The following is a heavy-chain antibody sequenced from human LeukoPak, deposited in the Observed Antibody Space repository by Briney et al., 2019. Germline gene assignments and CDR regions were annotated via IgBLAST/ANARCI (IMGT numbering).Heavy chain of an antibody. J-gene: IGHJ6*03. V-gene: IGHV3-7*01. CDR1: GFTFSSYW. Sequence: PGGSLRLSCAASGFTFSSYWMSWVRQAPGKGREWVANIKQDGSEKYYVVSVKGRFTISRDNAKNSLYLQMNSLRAEDTAVYYCAREATVVTLLSYYYYYYMDVWGKGTTVTVSS. CDR3: AREATVVTLLSYYYYYYMDV. D-gene: IGHD4-23*01. CDR2: IKQDGSEK.